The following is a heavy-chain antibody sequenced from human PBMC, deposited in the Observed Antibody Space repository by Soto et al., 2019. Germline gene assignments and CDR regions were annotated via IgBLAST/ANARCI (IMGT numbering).Heavy chain of an antibody. V-gene: IGHV3-30-3*01. D-gene: IGHD3-10*01. J-gene: IGHJ6*02. Sequence: PGGSLRLSCAASGFTFSSYAMHWVRQAPGKGLEWVAVISYDGSNKYYADSVKGRLTISRDNSKNTLYLQMNSLRAEDTAVYYCARDPGEGLDGMDVWGQGTTVTVSS. CDR1: GFTFSSYA. CDR3: ARDPGEGLDGMDV. CDR2: ISYDGSNK.